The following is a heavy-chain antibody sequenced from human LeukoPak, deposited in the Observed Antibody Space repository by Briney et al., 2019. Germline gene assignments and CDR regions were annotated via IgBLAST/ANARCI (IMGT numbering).Heavy chain of an antibody. Sequence: PETLSLTCAVYGGSFSGYYWSWIRQPPGKGLEWIGEINHSGSTNYNPSLKSRVTISVDTSKNQFSLKLSSVTAADTAMYYCARERAGFIVVYDYWGQGTLVTVSS. CDR3: ARERAGFIVVYDY. CDR2: INHSGST. J-gene: IGHJ4*02. V-gene: IGHV4-34*01. CDR1: GGSFSGYY. D-gene: IGHD1-26*01.